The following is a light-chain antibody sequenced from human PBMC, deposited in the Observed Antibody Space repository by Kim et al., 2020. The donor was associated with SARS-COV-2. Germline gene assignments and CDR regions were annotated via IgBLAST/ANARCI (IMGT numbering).Light chain of an antibody. CDR3: LQLKFYPLT. J-gene: IGKJ4*01. V-gene: IGKV1-17*01. CDR2: NAS. CDR1: QDIGSD. Sequence: DVQMTQSPSSLSASVGDRVTITCRAGQDIGSDLGWYQQRPGEAPQRLIYNASTLQSGVPSRFSGSESGTEFTLTINSLQPEDSATYYCLQLKFYPLTFGGGTKVDIK.